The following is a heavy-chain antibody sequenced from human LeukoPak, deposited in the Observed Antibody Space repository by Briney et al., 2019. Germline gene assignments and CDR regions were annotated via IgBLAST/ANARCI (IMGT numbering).Heavy chain of an antibody. CDR3: ARDVVGATYFD. V-gene: IGHV3-7*03. CDR2: IKQDGSKK. D-gene: IGHD1-26*01. Sequence: GGSLRLSCVASGFPFSSYWMTWVRQAPGKGLEWVANIKQDGSKKSYVDSVKGRFTISRDNAKNSLYLQMNSLRAEDTAVYYCARDVVGATYFDWGQGTLVTVSS. CDR1: GFPFSSYW. J-gene: IGHJ4*02.